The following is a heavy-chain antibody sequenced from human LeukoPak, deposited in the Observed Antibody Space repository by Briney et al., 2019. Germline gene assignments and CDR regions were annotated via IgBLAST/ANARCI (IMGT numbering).Heavy chain of an antibody. V-gene: IGHV4-39*01. D-gene: IGHD6-13*01. CDR3: ARLRYSSSKYFDY. Sequence: PSETLSLTCTVSGGSISSSSYYWGWIRQPPGKGLEWIGSIYYSGSTYHNPSLKSRVTISVDTSKNQFSLKLSSVTAADTAVYYCARLRYSSSKYFDYWGQGTLVTVSS. CDR2: IYYSGST. J-gene: IGHJ4*02. CDR1: GGSISSSSYY.